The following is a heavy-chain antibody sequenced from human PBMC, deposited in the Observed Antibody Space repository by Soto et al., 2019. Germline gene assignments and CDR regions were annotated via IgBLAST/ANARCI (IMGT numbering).Heavy chain of an antibody. Sequence: GGSLRLSCAASGFTFDDYAMHWVRQAPGKGLEWVSGISWNSGSIGYADSVKGRFTISRDNAKNSLYLQMNSLRAEDTGLYYCARGSPSGWYLDAFDIWGQGTMVTVS. CDR2: ISWNSGSI. CDR1: GFTFDDYA. J-gene: IGHJ3*02. V-gene: IGHV3-9*01. CDR3: ARGSPSGWYLDAFDI. D-gene: IGHD6-19*01.